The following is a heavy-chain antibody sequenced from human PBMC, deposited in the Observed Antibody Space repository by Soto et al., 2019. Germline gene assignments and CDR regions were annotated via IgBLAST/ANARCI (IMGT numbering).Heavy chain of an antibody. J-gene: IGHJ4*02. D-gene: IGHD3-16*02. Sequence: EVQLLESGGGLVQPGGSLRLSCAASGFTFSSYAMSWVRQAPGKGLEWVSAISGSGGSTYYADCVKGRFTISRDNSKNTLYLQMNSLRAEDTAVYYCANTFGGVIVSAFDYWGQGTLVTVSS. CDR1: GFTFSSYA. V-gene: IGHV3-23*01. CDR2: ISGSGGST. CDR3: ANTFGGVIVSAFDY.